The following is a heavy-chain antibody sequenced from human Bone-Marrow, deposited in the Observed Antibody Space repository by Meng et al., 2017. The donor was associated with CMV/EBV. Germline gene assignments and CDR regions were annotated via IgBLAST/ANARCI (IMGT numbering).Heavy chain of an antibody. V-gene: IGHV1-69*05. Sequence: KGSCKASGGTFSSYAISWVRQAPGQGLEWMGGIIPIFGTANYAQKFQGRVTITTDESTSTASMELSSLRSEDTAVYYCAQGLMVYEDWGQGTLVTVSS. CDR1: GGTFSSYA. CDR2: IIPIFGTA. J-gene: IGHJ4*02. D-gene: IGHD2-8*01. CDR3: AQGLMVYED.